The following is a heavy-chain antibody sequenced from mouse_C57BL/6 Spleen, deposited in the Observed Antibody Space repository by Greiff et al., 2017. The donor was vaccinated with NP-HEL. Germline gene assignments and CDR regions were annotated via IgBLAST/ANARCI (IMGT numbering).Heavy chain of an antibody. V-gene: IGHV1-82*01. CDR2: IYPGDGDT. Sequence: QVQLQQSGPELVKPGASVKISCKASGYAFSSSWMNWVKQRPGKGLEWIGRIYPGDGDTNYNEKFKGKATLTADKSSSTAYMQLSSLTSEDSAVYFCARTHYYGSSYPFAYWGQGTLVTVAA. CDR1: GYAFSSSW. CDR3: ARTHYYGSSYPFAY. J-gene: IGHJ3*01. D-gene: IGHD1-1*01.